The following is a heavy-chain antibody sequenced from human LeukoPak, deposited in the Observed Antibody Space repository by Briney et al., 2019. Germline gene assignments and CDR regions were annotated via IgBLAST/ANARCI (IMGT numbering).Heavy chain of an antibody. D-gene: IGHD1-26*01. V-gene: IGHV4-38-2*01. CDR1: GYSISSGYC. CDR3: ARPYSGRFDY. J-gene: IGHJ4*02. CDR2: IYHSGST. Sequence: SETLSLTCAVSGYSISSGYCWGWIRQPPGKGLEWIGSIYHSGSTYYNPSLKSRVTISVDTSKNQFSLKLSSVTAADTAVYYCARPYSGRFDYWGQGTLVTVSS.